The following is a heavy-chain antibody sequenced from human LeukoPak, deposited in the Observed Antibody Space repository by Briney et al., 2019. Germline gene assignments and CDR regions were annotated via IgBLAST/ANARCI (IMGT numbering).Heavy chain of an antibody. Sequence: GGSLRLSCAASGFTFSDYYMSWIRQAPGKGLEWVSYISSSGSTIYYADSVKGRFTISRDNAKNSLYLQMNSLRAEDTAVYYCAREGTDSSSWYPYYCYYYGMDVWGQGTTVTVSS. D-gene: IGHD6-13*01. CDR2: ISSSGSTI. CDR1: GFTFSDYY. CDR3: AREGTDSSSWYPYYCYYYGMDV. J-gene: IGHJ6*02. V-gene: IGHV3-11*01.